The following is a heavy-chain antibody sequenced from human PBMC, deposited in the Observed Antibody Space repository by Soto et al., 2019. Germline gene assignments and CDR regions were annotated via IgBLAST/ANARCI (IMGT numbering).Heavy chain of an antibody. CDR1: GYTFTGYY. Sequence: ASVKVSCKASGYTFTGYYMHWVRQAPGQGLEWMGWINPNSGGTNYAQKFQGWVTMTRDTSISTAYMELSRLRSDDTAVYYCARETVYYYYSSGPNPHFDYWGQGTLVTVSS. D-gene: IGHD3-22*01. V-gene: IGHV1-2*04. CDR2: INPNSGGT. J-gene: IGHJ4*02. CDR3: ARETVYYYYSSGPNPHFDY.